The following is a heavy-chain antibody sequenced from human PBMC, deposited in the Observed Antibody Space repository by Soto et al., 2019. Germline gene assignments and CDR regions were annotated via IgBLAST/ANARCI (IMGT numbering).Heavy chain of an antibody. D-gene: IGHD3-3*01. CDR3: ARVKVGDLFRFNWFFDL. CDR2: IYYSGST. V-gene: IGHV4-59*01. J-gene: IGHJ2*01. Sequence: SETLSLTCTVSGGSISSSYWSWIRQPPGKGLEWIGYIYYSGSTNYNPSFKSRVTISVDTSKNQFSLKLSSVTAADTAVYYCARVKVGDLFRFNWFFDLWGRGTLVTVSS. CDR1: GGSISSSY.